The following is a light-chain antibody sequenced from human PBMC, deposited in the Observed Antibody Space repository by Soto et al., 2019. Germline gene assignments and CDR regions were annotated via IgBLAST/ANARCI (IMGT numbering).Light chain of an antibody. CDR3: QQYYTSWWT. J-gene: IGKJ1*01. V-gene: IGKV4-1*01. CDR1: QSVLSTSKNKNF. CDR2: WAS. Sequence: DIVMTQSPDSLAVSLGERATINCKSSQSVLSTSKNKNFLAWYQQKPGQPPRLTIYWASSRESGVPDRFSGGASGTDFTLTISSLQAEDGAVYYCQQYYTSWWTFGQGTKVEIK.